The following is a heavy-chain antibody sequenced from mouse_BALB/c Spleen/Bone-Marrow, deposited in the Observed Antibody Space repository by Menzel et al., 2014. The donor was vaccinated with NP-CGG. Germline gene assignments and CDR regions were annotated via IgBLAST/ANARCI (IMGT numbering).Heavy chain of an antibody. CDR3: ARTYYYGSNLFAY. V-gene: IGHV1-14*01. J-gene: IGHJ3*01. D-gene: IGHD1-1*01. Sequence: VQLQQPGPELVKPGASVKMSCKASGYTFTSYVMHWVKQKPGQGLEWIGYINPYNDGTKYNEKFKGKATLTSDKSSSTAYMELSSLTSEDSAVYYCARTYYYGSNLFAYWGQGTLVTASA. CDR1: GYTFTSYV. CDR2: INPYNDGT.